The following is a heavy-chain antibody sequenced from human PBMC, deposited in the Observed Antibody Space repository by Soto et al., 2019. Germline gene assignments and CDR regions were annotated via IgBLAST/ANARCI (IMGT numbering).Heavy chain of an antibody. CDR1: GGSISSSSYY. D-gene: IGHD2-2*01. J-gene: IGHJ6*02. CDR2: IYYSGST. V-gene: IGHV4-39*02. CDR3: AREGLGYCSSTSCQGPHDYYYGMDV. Sequence: PSETLSLTCTVSGGSISSSSYYWGWIRQPPGKGLEWIGSIYYSGSTYYNPSLKSRVTISVDTSKNQFSLKLSSVTAADTAVYYCAREGLGYCSSTSCQGPHDYYYGMDVWGQGTTVTVSS.